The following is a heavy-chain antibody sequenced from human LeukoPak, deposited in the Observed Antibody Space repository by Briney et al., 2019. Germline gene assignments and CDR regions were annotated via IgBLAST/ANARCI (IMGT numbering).Heavy chain of an antibody. CDR3: AKDLDSRGLYYFDY. V-gene: IGHV3-9*01. CDR1: GFTFDDYA. D-gene: IGHD3-22*01. J-gene: IGHJ4*02. CDR2: ISWNSGGI. Sequence: PGGSLRLSCAASGFTFDDYAMHWVRQAPGKGLEWVSGISWNSGGIGYADSVKGRFTISRDNAKNSLYLQMNSLRAEDTALYYCAKDLDSRGLYYFDYWGQGTLVTVSS.